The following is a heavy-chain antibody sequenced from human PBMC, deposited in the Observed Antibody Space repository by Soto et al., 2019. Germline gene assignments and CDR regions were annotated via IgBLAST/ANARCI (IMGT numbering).Heavy chain of an antibody. CDR2: INPKGSEK. Sequence: EVQLVESGGGLVQPGGSLRLSCAVSGFIFSDYWMTWVRQAPGKGLEWVANINPKGSEKYYVDSVKGRFTISRDNAKNSLYLQMISLRAEDTALYYCARARIDYWGRGTLITFSS. J-gene: IGHJ4*02. CDR3: ARARIDY. CDR1: GFIFSDYW. V-gene: IGHV3-7*03.